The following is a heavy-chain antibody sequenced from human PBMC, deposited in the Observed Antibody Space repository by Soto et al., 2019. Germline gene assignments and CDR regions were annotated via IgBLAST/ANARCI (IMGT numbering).Heavy chain of an antibody. CDR3: AKVLGFRYYGREGAFDV. CDR2: ISYDGSNK. V-gene: IGHV3-30*18. Sequence: PGGSLRLSCAASGNTFSSYGMHWVRQAPGKGLEWVAVISYDGSNKYYVDSVKGRFTISRDNSNNTLYLQMNSLRPEDTAVYYCAKVLGFRYYGREGAFDVWGQGTMVTVSS. CDR1: GNTFSSYG. J-gene: IGHJ3*01. D-gene: IGHD3-10*01.